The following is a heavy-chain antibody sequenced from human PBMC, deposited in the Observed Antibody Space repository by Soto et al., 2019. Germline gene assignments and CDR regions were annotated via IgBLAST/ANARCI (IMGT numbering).Heavy chain of an antibody. J-gene: IGHJ6*02. V-gene: IGHV1-46*01. CDR1: GYTFTSYY. D-gene: IGHD3-3*01. CDR2: INPSGGST. CDR3: ARDHDYDFWSGQPADYYSYGMDV. Sequence: ASVKVSCKASGYTFTSYYMHWVRQAPGQGLEWMGIINPSGGSTSYAQKFQGRVTMTRDTSTSTVYMELSSLRSEDTAVYYCARDHDYDFWSGQPADYYSYGMDVWGQGTTVTVSS.